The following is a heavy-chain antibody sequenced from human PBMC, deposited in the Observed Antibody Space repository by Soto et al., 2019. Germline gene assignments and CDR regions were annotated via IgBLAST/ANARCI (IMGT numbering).Heavy chain of an antibody. CDR1: GFTFSSYG. D-gene: IGHD6-19*01. CDR3: ARGSRAVAGRHGLGY. Sequence: QVQLVESGGGVVQPGRSLRLSCAASGFTFSSYGMHWVRQAPGKGLEWVAVIWYDGSNKYYADSVKGRFTISRDNSKNTLYRQMNSLRAEDTAVYYCARGSRAVAGRHGLGYWGQGTLVTVSS. V-gene: IGHV3-33*01. CDR2: IWYDGSNK. J-gene: IGHJ4*02.